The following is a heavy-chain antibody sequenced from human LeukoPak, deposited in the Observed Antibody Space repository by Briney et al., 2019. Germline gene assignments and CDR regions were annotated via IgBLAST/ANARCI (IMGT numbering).Heavy chain of an antibody. J-gene: IGHJ5*02. CDR2: IYYSGTT. V-gene: IGHV4-31*03. D-gene: IGHD4-17*01. CDR1: GGSISSGGYH. Sequence: TSQTLSLTCTVSGGSISSGGYHWSWIRQHPGKGLEWIGYIYYSGTTSYNPSLKSRVTISVDTSKKKFSLKVSSVTVADTAVYYCARLGHGDYPNWFDPWGQGTLVTVSS. CDR3: ARLGHGDYPNWFDP.